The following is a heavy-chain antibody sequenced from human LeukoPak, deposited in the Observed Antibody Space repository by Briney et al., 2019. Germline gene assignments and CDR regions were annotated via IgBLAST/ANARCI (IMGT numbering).Heavy chain of an antibody. CDR2: IWYDGSNR. CDR1: GFTFSSYG. D-gene: IGHD6-19*01. J-gene: IGHJ3*02. Sequence: GGSLRLSCAASGFTFSSYGMHWVRQAPGKGLEWVAVIWYDGSNRYYADSVKGRFTISRDNSKNTLYLQMNSLRAEDTAVYYCARDDEISGGPGAFDIWGQGTMVTVSS. CDR3: ARDDEISGGPGAFDI. V-gene: IGHV3-33*01.